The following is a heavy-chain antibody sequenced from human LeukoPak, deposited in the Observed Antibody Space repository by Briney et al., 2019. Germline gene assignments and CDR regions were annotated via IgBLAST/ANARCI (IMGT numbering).Heavy chain of an antibody. V-gene: IGHV3-21*01. D-gene: IGHD1-26*01. CDR3: ARDLRVGAINFDY. J-gene: IGHJ4*02. CDR2: ISSSSSYI. CDR1: GFTFSSYS. Sequence: GGSLRLSCAASGFTFSSYSMNWVRQAPGKGLEWVSSISSSSSYIYYADSVKGRFTISRDNAKNSLYLQMNSLRAEDTGVYYCARDLRVGAINFDYWGQGTLVTVSS.